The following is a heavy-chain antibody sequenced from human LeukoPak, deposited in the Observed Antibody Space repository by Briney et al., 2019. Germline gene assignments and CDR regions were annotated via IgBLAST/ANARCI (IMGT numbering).Heavy chain of an antibody. Sequence: SETLSLTCAVYGGSFSGYYWSWIRQPPGRGLEWIGEINHSGSTNYNPSLKSRVTISVDTSKNQFSLKLSSVTAADTAVYYCARDKKERLNRGYSYGYREHCYYYGMDVWGQGTTVTVSS. CDR2: INHSGST. CDR1: GGSFSGYY. CDR3: ARDKKERLNRGYSYGYREHCYYYGMDV. V-gene: IGHV4-34*01. D-gene: IGHD5-18*01. J-gene: IGHJ6*02.